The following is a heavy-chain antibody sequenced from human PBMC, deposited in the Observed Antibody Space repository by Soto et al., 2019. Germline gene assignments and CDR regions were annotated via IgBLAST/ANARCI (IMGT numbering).Heavy chain of an antibody. CDR3: ASASTKSGPYYYYAFDI. Sequence: EVQLVESGGGLVQPGGSLRLSCAASGFTFSSYWMTWVRQAPGQGLEWVANVNQEGSKEHYVDSVTSRFTISRHNAKSSVSLQMTSLSAEDTAGYYCASASTKSGPYYYYAFDIWGQGTMVTVSS. CDR2: VNQEGSKE. D-gene: IGHD1-26*01. V-gene: IGHV3-7*02. CDR1: GFTFSSYW. J-gene: IGHJ3*02.